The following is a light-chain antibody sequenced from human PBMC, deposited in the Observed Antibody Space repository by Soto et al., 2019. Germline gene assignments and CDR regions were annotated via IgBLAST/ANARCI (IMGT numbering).Light chain of an antibody. Sequence: QSALTQPPSASGSPGQSVTISCTGTSSDVGGYDYVSWYQQHPGKAPKLMIYEVTIRPSGVSDRFSGSKSGNTASLTVSGLPDEDEADYYCSSYTGGNPSYVLGTGTKVTVL. CDR1: SSDVGGYDY. J-gene: IGLJ1*01. CDR3: SSYTGGNPSYV. CDR2: EVT. V-gene: IGLV2-8*01.